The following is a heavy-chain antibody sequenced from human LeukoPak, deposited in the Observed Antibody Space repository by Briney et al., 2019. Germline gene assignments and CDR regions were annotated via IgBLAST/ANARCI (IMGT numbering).Heavy chain of an antibody. J-gene: IGHJ5*02. V-gene: IGHV4-34*01. D-gene: IGHD6-13*01. CDR1: GGSFSGYY. Sequence: PSETLSLTCAVYGGSFSGYYWSWIRQPPGKGLEWIGEINHSGSTIYNPSLKSRVTISVDTSKNQFSLKLSSVTAADTAVYYCARGAGWFDPWGQGTLGTVSS. CDR3: ARGAGWFDP. CDR2: INHSGST.